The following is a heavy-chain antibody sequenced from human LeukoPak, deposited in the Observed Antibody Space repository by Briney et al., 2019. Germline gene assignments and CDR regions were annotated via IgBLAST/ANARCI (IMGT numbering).Heavy chain of an antibody. CDR1: GGSISSSSYY. V-gene: IGHV4-39*07. CDR3: ARACVVVVPAASNWFDP. J-gene: IGHJ5*02. D-gene: IGHD2-2*01. Sequence: SETLSLTCTVSGGSISSSSYYWGWIRQPPGKGLEWIGSIYYSGTTYYNPSLKSRVTISVDTSKNQFSLKLSSVTAADTAVYYCARACVVVVPAASNWFDPWGQGTLVTVSS. CDR2: IYYSGTT.